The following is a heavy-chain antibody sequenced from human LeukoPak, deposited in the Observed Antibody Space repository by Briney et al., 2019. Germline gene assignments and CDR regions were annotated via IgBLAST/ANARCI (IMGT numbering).Heavy chain of an antibody. CDR3: ARAFKGATYDY. CDR2: ISSSSSYI. Sequence: GGSLRLSCAASGFTFSSYSMNWVRQAPGKGLEWVSSISSSSSYIYYADSVKGRFTISRDNAKNSLYLQMNSLRAEDTAVYYCARAFKGATYDYWGQGTLVTVSS. CDR1: GFTFSSYS. D-gene: IGHD1-26*01. J-gene: IGHJ4*02. V-gene: IGHV3-21*01.